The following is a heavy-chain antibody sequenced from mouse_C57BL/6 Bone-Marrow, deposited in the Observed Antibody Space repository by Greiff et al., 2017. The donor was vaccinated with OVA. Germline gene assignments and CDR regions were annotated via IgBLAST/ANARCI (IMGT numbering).Heavy chain of an antibody. J-gene: IGHJ2*01. CDR1: GFTFSDYG. CDR2: ISSGSSTI. D-gene: IGHD2-5*01. Sequence: DVMLVESGGGLVKPGGSLKLSCAASGFTFSDYGMHWVRQAPEKGLEWVAYISSGSSTIYYADTVKGRFTISRDNAKNTLFLQMTSLRSEDTAMYYCARGALYYSNLTDYWGQGTTLTVSS. CDR3: ARGALYYSNLTDY. V-gene: IGHV5-17*01.